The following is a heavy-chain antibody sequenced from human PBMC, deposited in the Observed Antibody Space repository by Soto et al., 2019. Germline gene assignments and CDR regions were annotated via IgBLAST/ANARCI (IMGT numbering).Heavy chain of an antibody. CDR1: GFTFSSYG. D-gene: IGHD3-22*01. V-gene: IGHV3-33*06. J-gene: IGHJ4*02. CDR3: AKGYYYDSSGSFDY. CDR2: IWYDGSNK. Sequence: QPGGSLRLSCAASGFTFSSYGMHWVRQAPGKGLEWVAVIWYDGSNKYYADSVKGRFTISRDNSKNTLYLQMNSLRAEDTAVYYCAKGYYYDSSGSFDYWGQGTLVTVSS.